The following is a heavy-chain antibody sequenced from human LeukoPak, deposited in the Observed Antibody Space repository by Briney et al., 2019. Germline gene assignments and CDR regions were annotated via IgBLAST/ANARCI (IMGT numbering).Heavy chain of an antibody. V-gene: IGHV3-7*01. CDR3: ASADYGGNLGFYYYMDV. D-gene: IGHD4-23*01. CDR2: IKQDGSEK. J-gene: IGHJ6*03. CDR1: GFTFSSYW. Sequence: GGSLRLSCAASGFTFSSYWMSWVRQAPGKGLEWVSNIKQDGSEKYYVDSVKGRFTISRDNAKNSLFLKMNSLRAEDTAVYYCASADYGGNLGFYYYMDVWGKETTVTVSS.